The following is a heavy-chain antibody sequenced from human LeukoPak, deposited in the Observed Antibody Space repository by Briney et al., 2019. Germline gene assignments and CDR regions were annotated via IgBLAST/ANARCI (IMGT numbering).Heavy chain of an antibody. J-gene: IGHJ4*02. Sequence: SETLSLTCTVSGGSISSYYWSWIRQPPGKGLEWIGYIYYSGSTNYNPSLKSRVTISVDTSKNQFSLKLSSVTAADTAVYYCAREGSSGYAQYFDYWGQGTLVTVSS. V-gene: IGHV4-59*01. CDR3: AREGSSGYAQYFDY. D-gene: IGHD3-22*01. CDR2: IYYSGST. CDR1: GGSISSYY.